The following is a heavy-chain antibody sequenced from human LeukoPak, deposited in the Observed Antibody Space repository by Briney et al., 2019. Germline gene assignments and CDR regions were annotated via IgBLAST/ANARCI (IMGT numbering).Heavy chain of an antibody. CDR2: MNPNRGNT. J-gene: IGHJ4*02. CDR3: YIVVVPAAIDY. Sequence: ASVKVSCKASGYTFTSYDINWVRQATGQGLEWMGWMNPNRGNTGYAQKFQGRVTITRNTSISTAYMELSSLRSEDTAVYYCYIVVVPAAIDYWGQGTLVTVSS. D-gene: IGHD2-2*01. CDR1: GYTFTSYD. V-gene: IGHV1-8*03.